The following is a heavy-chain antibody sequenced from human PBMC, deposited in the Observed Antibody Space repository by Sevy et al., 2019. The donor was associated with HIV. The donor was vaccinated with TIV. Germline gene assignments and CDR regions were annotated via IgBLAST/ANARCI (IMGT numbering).Heavy chain of an antibody. D-gene: IGHD2-21*02. CDR3: AREGPGGAYCGGDCPPDY. V-gene: IGHV1-3*01. CDR1: GYTFTSYA. J-gene: IGHJ4*02. CDR2: INAGNGNT. Sequence: ASVKVSCKASGYTFTSYAMHWVRQAPGQRLEWMGWINAGNGNTKYSLKFQGRVTITRDTSASTAYMELSSLRSEDTAVYYCAREGPGGAYCGGDCPPDYWGQGTLVTVSS.